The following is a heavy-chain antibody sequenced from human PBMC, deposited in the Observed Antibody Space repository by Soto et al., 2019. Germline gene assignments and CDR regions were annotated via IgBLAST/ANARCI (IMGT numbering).Heavy chain of an antibody. CDR3: ARGPPTMVRGVAPLDY. CDR2: IYYSGST. D-gene: IGHD3-10*01. V-gene: IGHV4-31*03. CDR1: GGSISSGGYY. Sequence: QVQLQESGPGLVKPSQILSLTCTVSGGSISSGGYYWSWIRQHPGKGLEWIGYIYYSGSTYYNPSLKSRVTISVDTSKNQFSLKLSSVTAADTAVYYCARGPPTMVRGVAPLDYWGQGTLVTVSS. J-gene: IGHJ4*02.